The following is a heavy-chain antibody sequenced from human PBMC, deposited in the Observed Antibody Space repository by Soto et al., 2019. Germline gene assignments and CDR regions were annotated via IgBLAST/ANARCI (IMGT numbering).Heavy chain of an antibody. Sequence: SETLSLTCTVSGGSISSSSYYWGWIRQPPGKGLEWIGSIYYSGSTYYNPSLKSRVTISVDTSKNQFSLKLSSVTAADTAVYYCARIPYRGPADYGDRPIAGIIFPGAVYFDYWGQGTLVTVSS. D-gene: IGHD4-17*01. CDR1: GGSISSSSYY. CDR3: ARIPYRGPADYGDRPIAGIIFPGAVYFDY. CDR2: IYYSGST. V-gene: IGHV4-39*01. J-gene: IGHJ4*02.